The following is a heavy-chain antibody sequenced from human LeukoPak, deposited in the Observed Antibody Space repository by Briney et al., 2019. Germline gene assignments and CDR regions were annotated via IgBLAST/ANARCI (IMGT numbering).Heavy chain of an antibody. J-gene: IGHJ5*02. Sequence: ASVKVSCKASGYTFTSYGISWVRQAPGQGLEWMGWISAYNGNTNYAQKIQGRVTMTTDTSTSTAYMELRSLRSDDTAVYYCARYYYDSSGYYDNWFDPWGQGTLVTVSS. CDR2: ISAYNGNT. CDR3: ARYYYDSSGYYDNWFDP. CDR1: GYTFTSYG. D-gene: IGHD3-22*01. V-gene: IGHV1-18*01.